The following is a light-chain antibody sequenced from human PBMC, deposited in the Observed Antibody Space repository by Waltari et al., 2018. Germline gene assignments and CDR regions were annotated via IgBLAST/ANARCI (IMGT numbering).Light chain of an antibody. CDR1: SSNIGSNT. J-gene: IGLJ3*02. CDR2: SHN. Sequence: QSVLTQPPSASGAPGQRVTISCSGGSSNIGSNTVNWYQQLPGTAPKLLVHSHNQRPSGVPDRFSGSHCGTAASLAISGLQSEEETDDYCAAWDDSLNGPVFGGGTKLTVL. V-gene: IGLV1-44*01. CDR3: AAWDDSLNGPV.